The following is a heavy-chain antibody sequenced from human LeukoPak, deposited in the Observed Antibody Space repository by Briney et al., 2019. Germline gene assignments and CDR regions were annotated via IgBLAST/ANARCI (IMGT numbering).Heavy chain of an antibody. J-gene: IGHJ4*02. D-gene: IGHD4-23*01. V-gene: IGHV1-69*13. CDR2: IIPIFGTA. Sequence: GASVKVSCKASGGTFSSYAISWVRQAPGQGLEWMGGIIPIFGTANYAQKFQGRVTITADESTSTAYMELSSLRSEDTAVYYCARGRQHYGGNSLDYWGQGTLVTVSS. CDR1: GGTFSSYA. CDR3: ARGRQHYGGNSLDY.